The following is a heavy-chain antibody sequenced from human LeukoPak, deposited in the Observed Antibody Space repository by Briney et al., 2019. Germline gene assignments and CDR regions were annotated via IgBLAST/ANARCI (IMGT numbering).Heavy chain of an antibody. V-gene: IGHV3-30*18. J-gene: IGHJ3*02. CDR2: ISYDGSNK. CDR1: GFTFSSYG. CDR3: AKVEVKWVAVALSGAFDI. D-gene: IGHD6-19*01. Sequence: GGSLRLSCAASGFTFSSYGMHWVRQAPGKGLEWVAVISYDGSNKYYADSVKGRFTISRDNSKNTLYLQMNSLRAEDTAVYYCAKVEVKWVAVALSGAFDIWGQGTMVTVSS.